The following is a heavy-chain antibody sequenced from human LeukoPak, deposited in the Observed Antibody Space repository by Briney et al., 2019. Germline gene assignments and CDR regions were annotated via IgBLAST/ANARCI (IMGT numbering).Heavy chain of an antibody. Sequence: GSLRLSCAASGFTFSSYLMSWVRQAPGKGLEWIGEINHSGSTNYNPSLQSRVTISVDTSKNQFSLKLSSVTAADTAVYYCARGLYYSDYWAQGTLVTVSS. CDR1: GFTFSSYL. V-gene: IGHV4-34*01. CDR2: INHSGST. CDR3: ARGLYYSDY. J-gene: IGHJ4*02.